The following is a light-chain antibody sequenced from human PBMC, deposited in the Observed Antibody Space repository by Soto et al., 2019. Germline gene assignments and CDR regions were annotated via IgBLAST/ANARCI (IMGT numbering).Light chain of an antibody. J-gene: IGKJ4*01. Sequence: DIQMTQSPSSLSASVGDRVTITCRASQSISTYLHWYQQKPGTAPKLLIYATSNLQSGVPSRFSGSGSGTDFTLTINSLQHEDFATYYCQQAYSTPRTFGGGTKVDNK. CDR2: ATS. V-gene: IGKV1-39*01. CDR1: QSISTY. CDR3: QQAYSTPRT.